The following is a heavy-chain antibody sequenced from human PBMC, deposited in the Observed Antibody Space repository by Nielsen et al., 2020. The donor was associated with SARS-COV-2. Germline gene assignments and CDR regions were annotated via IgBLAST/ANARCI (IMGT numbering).Heavy chain of an antibody. CDR3: ARVASNDWAYYFDY. D-gene: IGHD6-19*01. CDR2: IHYTAST. J-gene: IGHJ4*02. V-gene: IGHV4-59*01. CDR1: SGSISGFY. Sequence: SETLSLTCTVSSGSISGFYWTWIRQPPGKGLEWIGHIHYTASTIYSDSLKSRLRMSVGRTKNQFSLTLSSVTAADTAVYYCARVASNDWAYYFDYWGQGALVTVSS.